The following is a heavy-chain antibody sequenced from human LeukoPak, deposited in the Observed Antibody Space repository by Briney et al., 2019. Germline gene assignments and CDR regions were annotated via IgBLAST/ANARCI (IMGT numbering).Heavy chain of an antibody. Sequence: GGSLRLSCAASGFTLSSYWMSWVRQAPGKGLEWVANIKEDGSEKYYVDSVKGRFTISGDNAKNSLYLHMNSLTAEDTAMYYCARDWVAGVPFNAFDIWGQGTMVSVSS. CDR1: GFTLSSYW. V-gene: IGHV3-7*03. CDR2: IKEDGSEK. J-gene: IGHJ3*02. CDR3: ARDWVAGVPFNAFDI. D-gene: IGHD3-10*01.